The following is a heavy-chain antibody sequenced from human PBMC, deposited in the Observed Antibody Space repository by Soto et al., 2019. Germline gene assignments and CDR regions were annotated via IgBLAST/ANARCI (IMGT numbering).Heavy chain of an antibody. D-gene: IGHD1-1*01. CDR1: GGSISSSSYY. Sequence: PSETLSLTCTVSGGSISSSSYYWGWIRQPPGKGLEWIGSIYYSGSTYYNPSLKSRVTISVDTSKNQFSPKLSSVTAADTAVYYCAGLNWNGNWFDPWGQGTLVTVSS. CDR2: IYYSGST. J-gene: IGHJ5*02. V-gene: IGHV4-39*01. CDR3: AGLNWNGNWFDP.